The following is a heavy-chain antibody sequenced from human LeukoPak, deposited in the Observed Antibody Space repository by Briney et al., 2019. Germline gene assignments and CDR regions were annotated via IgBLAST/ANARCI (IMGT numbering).Heavy chain of an antibody. CDR2: IYYGGST. D-gene: IGHD6-13*01. CDR1: GGSISSSSYY. V-gene: IGHV4-39*01. J-gene: IGHJ3*02. Sequence: SETLSLTCTVSGGSISSSSYYWGWIRQPPGKGLEWIGSIYYGGSTYYNPSLKSRFTMSVDTSKNQFSLNLSSVTAADTAVYYCARRRGAAGTGAFDIWGQGTMVTVSS. CDR3: ARRRGAAGTGAFDI.